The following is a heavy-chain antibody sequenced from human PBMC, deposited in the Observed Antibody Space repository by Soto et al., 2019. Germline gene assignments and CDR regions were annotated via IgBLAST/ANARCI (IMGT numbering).Heavy chain of an antibody. CDR3: ARHRRSGGIYLFHS. CDR2: IYFSGST. D-gene: IGHD2-15*01. V-gene: IGHV4-39*01. Sequence: QLQLQESGPGLVKASETLSLTCTVSGGSISSSSYYWGWIRQPPGKGLEWIGSIYFSGSTFYNPSQRSRVTISVDTSKNQFSLNLNSLTAADTAVYCGARHRRSGGIYLFHSLGQGTLVTVSS. CDR1: GGSISSSSYY. J-gene: IGHJ4*02.